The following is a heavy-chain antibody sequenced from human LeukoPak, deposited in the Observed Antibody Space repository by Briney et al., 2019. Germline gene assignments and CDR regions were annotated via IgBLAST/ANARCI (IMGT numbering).Heavy chain of an antibody. CDR1: GFTFSSYA. CDR2: ISGSGGST. Sequence: GGSLRLSCAASGFTFSSYAMSWVRQAPGKGLEWVSAISGSGGSTYYADSVKGRFTISRDNSKNTLYLQMNSLRAEDTAVYYCAKDPKRYAVVIGYYFDYWGQGTLVTVSS. V-gene: IGHV3-23*01. D-gene: IGHD3-22*01. J-gene: IGHJ4*02. CDR3: AKDPKRYAVVIGYYFDY.